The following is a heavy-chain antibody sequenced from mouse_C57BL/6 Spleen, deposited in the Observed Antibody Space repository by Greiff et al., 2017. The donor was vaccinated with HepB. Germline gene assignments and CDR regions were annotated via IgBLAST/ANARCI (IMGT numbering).Heavy chain of an antibody. V-gene: IGHV5-4*01. CDR1: GFTFSSYA. D-gene: IGHD4-1*01. J-gene: IGHJ2*01. CDR3: AREDLTGDFDY. CDR2: ISDGGSYT. Sequence: EVQGVESGGGLVKPGGSLKLSCAASGFTFSSYAMSWVRQTPEKRLEWVATISDGGSYTYYPDNVKGRFTISRDNAKNNLYLQMSHLKSEDTAMYYCAREDLTGDFDYWGQGTTLTVSS.